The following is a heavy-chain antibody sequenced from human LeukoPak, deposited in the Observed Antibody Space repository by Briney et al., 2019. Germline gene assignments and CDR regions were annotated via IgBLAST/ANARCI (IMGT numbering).Heavy chain of an antibody. V-gene: IGHV1-69*01. J-gene: IGHJ4*02. CDR3: ARDYIVGATIFDY. D-gene: IGHD1-26*01. CDR2: IIPIFGKA. Sequence: GSSVKVSCKASRGTFSSYAISWVRQAPGQGLEWMGGIIPIFGKANYAQKFQGRVTITADESTSTAYMELSSLRSDDTAVYYCARDYIVGATIFDYWGQGTLVTVSS. CDR1: RGTFSSYA.